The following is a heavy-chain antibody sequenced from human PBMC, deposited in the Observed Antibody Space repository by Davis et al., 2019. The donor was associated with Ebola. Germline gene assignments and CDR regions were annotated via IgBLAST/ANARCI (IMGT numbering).Heavy chain of an antibody. CDR3: ARGTDYYDSSGYPN. Sequence: KFQGRVTITRDTSATTAYMELSSLRSEDTAVYYCARGTDYYDSSGYPNWGQGTLVTVSS. V-gene: IGHV1-3*01. J-gene: IGHJ4*02. D-gene: IGHD3-22*01.